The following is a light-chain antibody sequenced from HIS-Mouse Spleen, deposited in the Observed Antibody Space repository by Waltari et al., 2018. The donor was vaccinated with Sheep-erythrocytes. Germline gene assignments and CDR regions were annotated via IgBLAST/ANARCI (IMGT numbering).Light chain of an antibody. J-gene: IGLJ3*02. CDR1: SSDGGGYNY. CDR3: SSYAGSNNWV. Sequence: QSALTQPPSASGSPGQSVTISCTETSSDGGGYNYVSWYQHHPGKAPKLMIYEVSKRPSGVPDRFSGSKSGNTASLTVSGLQAEDEADYYCSSYAGSNNWVFGGGTKLTVL. CDR2: EVS. V-gene: IGLV2-8*01.